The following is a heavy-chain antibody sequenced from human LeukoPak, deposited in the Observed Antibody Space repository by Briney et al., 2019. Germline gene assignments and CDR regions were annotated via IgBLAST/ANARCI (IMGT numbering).Heavy chain of an antibody. V-gene: IGHV3-48*03. CDR1: GFTFSSYE. D-gene: IGHD3-9*01. J-gene: IGHJ6*04. Sequence: GGSLRLSCAASGFTFSSYEMNWVRQAPGKGLEWVSYISSSGSTIYYADSVKGRFTISRDNAKNSLYLQMNSLRAEDTAVYYCARDGGYDILTGYYYYYCMDVWGKGTTVTVSS. CDR3: ARDGGYDILTGYYYYYCMDV. CDR2: ISSSGSTI.